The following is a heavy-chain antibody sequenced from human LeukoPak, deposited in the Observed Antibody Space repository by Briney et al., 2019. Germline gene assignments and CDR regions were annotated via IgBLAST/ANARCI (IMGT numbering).Heavy chain of an antibody. Sequence: ASVKVSCKAAGYTFTSNYIHWVRQAPGQGLEWMGMVYPRDGSTSYAQKFQGRVTVTRDTSTSTVHMELSGLRSEDTAVYYCARDQEGFDYWGQGTLVTVSS. CDR3: ARDQEGFDY. J-gene: IGHJ4*02. CDR1: GYTFTSNY. CDR2: VYPRDGST. V-gene: IGHV1-46*01.